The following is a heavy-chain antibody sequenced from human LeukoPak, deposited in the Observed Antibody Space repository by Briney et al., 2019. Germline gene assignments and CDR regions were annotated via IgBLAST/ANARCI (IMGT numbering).Heavy chain of an antibody. D-gene: IGHD3-10*01. CDR1: GFTFSSYG. CDR3: AKDGGEWFGEFHFDY. J-gene: IGHJ4*02. V-gene: IGHV3-30*18. CDR2: ISYDGSNK. Sequence: PGGSLRLSCAASGFTFSSYGMHWVRQAPGKGLEWVAVISYDGSNKYYADSVKGRFTISRDNSKNTLYLQMNSLRAEDTAVYYCAKDGGEWFGEFHFDYWGQGTLVTVSS.